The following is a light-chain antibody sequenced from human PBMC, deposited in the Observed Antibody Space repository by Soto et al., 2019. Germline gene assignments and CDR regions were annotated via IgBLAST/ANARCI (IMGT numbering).Light chain of an antibody. CDR3: QQYDNIPLT. CDR2: DAS. CDR1: QVISDY. J-gene: IGKJ4*01. V-gene: IGKV1-33*01. Sequence: DFQMTQSPSSLSASVGDRVTITCQASQVISDYLNWYQQKPGAAPQLLIYDASNLQEGVPSRFSGSGSGREFTFTISSLQPEDVATYYCQQYDNIPLTFGGGTKVEI.